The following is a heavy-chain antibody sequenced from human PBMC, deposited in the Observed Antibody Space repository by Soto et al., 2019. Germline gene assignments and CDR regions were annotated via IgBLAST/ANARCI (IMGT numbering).Heavy chain of an antibody. D-gene: IGHD4-17*01. V-gene: IGHV1-18*01. CDR2: ISDYNGNT. CDR3: ARSTVATYCAY. J-gene: IGHJ4*02. CDR1: GYTFTSYG. Sequence: QVQLVQSGAEVKKPGASVKVSCKASGYTFTSYGISWVRQAPGQGLEWRGWISDYNGNTNSAQKLQGRVTMTTDTSTSTAYMEMRSLRSVDTAVYYCARSTVATYCAYWGQGTLVTVSS.